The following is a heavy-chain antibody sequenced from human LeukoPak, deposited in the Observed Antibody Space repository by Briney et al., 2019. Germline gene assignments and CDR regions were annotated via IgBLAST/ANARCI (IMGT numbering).Heavy chain of an antibody. CDR2: IYYSGSA. J-gene: IGHJ4*02. V-gene: IGHV4-59*01. D-gene: IGHD2-2*02. CDR3: ARDEGLYAYYFDY. CDR1: GGSISSYY. Sequence: SETLSLTCTVSGGSISSYYWSWIRQPPGKGLEWIGYIYYSGSANYNPSLKSRVTISVDTSKNQFSLKLSSVTAADTAVYYCARDEGLYAYYFDYWGQGTLVTVSS.